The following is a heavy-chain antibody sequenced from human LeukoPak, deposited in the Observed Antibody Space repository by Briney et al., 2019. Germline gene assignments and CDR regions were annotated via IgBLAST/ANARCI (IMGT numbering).Heavy chain of an antibody. D-gene: IGHD1-26*01. CDR1: GFTFDDYG. V-gene: IGHV3-20*01. CDR2: INWNGGST. Sequence: GGSLRLSCAASGFTFDDYGMSWVRQARGKGLEWVSGINWNGGSTGYADSVKGRFTISRDNAKNSLDLQMNSRGADGTALYDCARGIGVEATTSMDVWGQGTTVTVSS. J-gene: IGHJ6*02. CDR3: ARGIGVEATTSMDV.